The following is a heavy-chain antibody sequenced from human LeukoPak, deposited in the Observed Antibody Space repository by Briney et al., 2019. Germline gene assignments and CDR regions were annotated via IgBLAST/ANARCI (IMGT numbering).Heavy chain of an antibody. CDR2: VYYSGTA. V-gene: IGHV4-59*08. J-gene: IGHJ4*02. Sequence: SETLSLTCTVSGGSMGSYYWSWIRQPPGKGLELIGYVYYSGTANYNPSLESRVTILVDTSKNQFSLNLSSVTAADTAVYYCARTKSGWYYSDYWGQGTLVSVSS. CDR1: GGSMGSYY. D-gene: IGHD6-19*01. CDR3: ARTKSGWYYSDY.